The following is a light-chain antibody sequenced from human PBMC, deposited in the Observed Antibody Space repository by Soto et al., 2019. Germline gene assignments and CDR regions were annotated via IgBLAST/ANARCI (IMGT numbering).Light chain of an antibody. CDR1: QSDLFTSNNKNY. V-gene: IGKV4-1*01. CDR3: QQYYSSPS. CDR2: WAS. Sequence: DIVMTQSPDSLAVALGERATINCKSSQSDLFTSNNKNYLAWYQQIPGQPPKLLIYWASTRESGVPDRFSGSGSGTDFALTISSLQAEDVAVYYCQQYYSSPSFGQGTRLEIK. J-gene: IGKJ5*01.